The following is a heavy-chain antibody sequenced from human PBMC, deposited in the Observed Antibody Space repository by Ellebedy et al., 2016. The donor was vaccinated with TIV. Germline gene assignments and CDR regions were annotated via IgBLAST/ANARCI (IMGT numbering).Heavy chain of an antibody. CDR2: MSSSGSTI. D-gene: IGHD3-16*01. V-gene: IGHV3-48*02. Sequence: GESLKISCAASGFTFSSYSMNWVRQAPGKGLEWVSHMSSSGSTIYYADSVKGRLTISRDNAKNSLYLQMNSLRDEDTAVYYCARDSGLGAPYWGQGTLVTVSS. J-gene: IGHJ4*02. CDR3: ARDSGLGAPY. CDR1: GFTFSSYS.